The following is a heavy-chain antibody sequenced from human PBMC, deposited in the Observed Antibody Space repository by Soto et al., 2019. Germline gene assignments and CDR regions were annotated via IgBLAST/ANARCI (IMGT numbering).Heavy chain of an antibody. D-gene: IGHD2-2*01. J-gene: IGHJ6*02. CDR2: ISSSSSYI. CDR1: GFTFSSYS. Sequence: GSLRLSCAASGFTFSSYSMNWVRQAPGKGLEWVSSISSSSSYIYYADSVKGRFTISRDNAKNSLYLQMNSLRAEDTAVYYCARELYQLPYYYYGMDVWGQGTTVTVSS. V-gene: IGHV3-21*01. CDR3: ARELYQLPYYYYGMDV.